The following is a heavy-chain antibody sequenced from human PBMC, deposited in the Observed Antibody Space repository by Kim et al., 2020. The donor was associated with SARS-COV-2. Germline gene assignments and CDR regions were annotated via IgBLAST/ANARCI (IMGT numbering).Heavy chain of an antibody. CDR1: GGSISSYY. V-gene: IGHV4-59*01. CDR2: IYYSGST. Sequence: SETLSLTCTVSGGSISSYYWSWIRQPPGKGLEWIGYIYYSGSTNYNPSLKSRVTISVDTSKNQFSLKLSSVTAADTAVYYWARVHREWLQYTANWYFDLWGRGTLVSVSS. J-gene: IGHJ2*01. D-gene: IGHD3-3*01. CDR3: ARVHREWLQYTANWYFDL.